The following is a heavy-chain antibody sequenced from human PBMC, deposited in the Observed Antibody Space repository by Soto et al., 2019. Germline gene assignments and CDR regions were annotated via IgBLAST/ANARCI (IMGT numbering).Heavy chain of an antibody. Sequence: VQLVESGGGLVKPGGSLKLSCAAAGLTFSTYSMNWVRQAPGPGLEWVSSINGRSNYIYYADSVKGRFTVSRVNANNSLDMEMNSRRAEDTAVYYCVIDVGIVGATTALDIWGQGTLVTVSS. D-gene: IGHD1-26*01. V-gene: IGHV3-21*01. CDR2: INGRSNYI. J-gene: IGHJ3*02. CDR1: GLTFSTYS. CDR3: VIDVGIVGATTALDI.